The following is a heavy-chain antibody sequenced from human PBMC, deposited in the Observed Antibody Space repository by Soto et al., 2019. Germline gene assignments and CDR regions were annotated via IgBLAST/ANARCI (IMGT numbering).Heavy chain of an antibody. J-gene: IGHJ6*03. V-gene: IGHV4-39*02. CDR3: ASQRGESSVWYVAHYYYDVDV. Sequence: QLQLQESGPGLVKPSETLSLTCTVSGGSISSSRYYWGWIRQCPGKGLEWIGTTYYSANTYYNPYLKSRVSISVDTSKNHFSLRLSSLIAADTAVYFCASQRGESSVWYVAHYYYDVDVWGKGTTVTVSS. D-gene: IGHD6-19*01. CDR1: GGSISSSRYY. CDR2: TYYSANT.